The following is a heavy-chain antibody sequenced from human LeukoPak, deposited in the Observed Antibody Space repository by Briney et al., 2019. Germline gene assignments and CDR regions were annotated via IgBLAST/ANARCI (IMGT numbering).Heavy chain of an antibody. D-gene: IGHD4-11*01. CDR3: ATDYRYSNSFDY. CDR2: FDPEDGET. CDR1: GYTLTELS. V-gene: IGHV1-24*01. Sequence: APVKVSCKVSGYTLTELSMHWVRQAPGKGLEWMGGFDPEDGETIYAQKFQGRVTMTEDTSTDTAYMELSSLRSEDTAVYYCATDYRYSNSFDYWGQGTLVTVSS. J-gene: IGHJ4*02.